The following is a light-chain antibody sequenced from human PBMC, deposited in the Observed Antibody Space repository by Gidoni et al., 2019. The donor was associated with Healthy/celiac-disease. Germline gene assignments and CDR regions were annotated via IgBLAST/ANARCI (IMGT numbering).Light chain of an antibody. J-gene: IGKJ4*01. Sequence: DIQLTQSPSSLSASVRDRVTITCRASHNLSSYLNWYQQKPGKAPKFLIYAASSLQSGVPSRFSGRGSGTDFTLTIRSLQPEDFATYYCQQSYSTLTFGGGTKVEIK. CDR3: QQSYSTLT. V-gene: IGKV1-39*01. CDR2: AAS. CDR1: HNLSSY.